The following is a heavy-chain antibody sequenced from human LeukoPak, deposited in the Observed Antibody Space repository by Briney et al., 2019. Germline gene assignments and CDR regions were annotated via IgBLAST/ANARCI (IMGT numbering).Heavy chain of an antibody. Sequence: PGGSLRLSCAASGFTFSSYEMNWVRQAPGKGLEWVSYISSSGSTIYYADSVKGRFTISRDNSKNTLYLQMNSLRAEDTAVYYCAKLASTSLYQIDYWGQGTLVTVSS. D-gene: IGHD2-2*01. CDR1: GFTFSSYE. J-gene: IGHJ4*02. CDR3: AKLASTSLYQIDY. V-gene: IGHV3-48*03. CDR2: ISSSGSTI.